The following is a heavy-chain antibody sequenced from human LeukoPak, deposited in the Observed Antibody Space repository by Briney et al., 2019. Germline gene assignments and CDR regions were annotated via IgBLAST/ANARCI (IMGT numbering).Heavy chain of an antibody. CDR3: ARSRIVDRRGYFDF. J-gene: IGHJ4*02. CDR2: IGGSDDT. D-gene: IGHD2-15*01. Sequence: GGSPRLSCVTSGFTFSNYPMTWVRQSPGKGLEWVSTIGGSDDTYYADSVQGRFTISRDTSKNTLYLQMHSLGAEDTAVYYCARSRIVDRRGYFDFWGQGTLVTASS. CDR1: GFTFSNYP. V-gene: IGHV3-23*01.